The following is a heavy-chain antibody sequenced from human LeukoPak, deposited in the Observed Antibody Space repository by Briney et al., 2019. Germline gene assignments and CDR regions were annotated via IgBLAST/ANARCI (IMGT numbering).Heavy chain of an antibody. CDR1: GFTFSSYA. V-gene: IGHV3-23*01. CDR2: ISGSGGST. Sequence: GGSLRLSCAASGFTFSSYAMSWVRQAPGKGLEWVSAISGSGGSTYYADSVKGRFTISRDNSKNTLYLQMNSLRAEDTAVYYCASICSSTSCYSDLFDYWGQGTLVTVSS. CDR3: ASICSSTSCYSDLFDY. J-gene: IGHJ4*02. D-gene: IGHD2-2*01.